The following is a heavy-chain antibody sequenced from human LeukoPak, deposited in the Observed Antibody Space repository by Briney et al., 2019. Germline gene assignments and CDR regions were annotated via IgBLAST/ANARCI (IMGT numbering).Heavy chain of an antibody. Sequence: GGSLRLSCAASGFTFSSYAMSWVRQAPGKGLERVSAISGSGGSTYYADSVKGRFTISRDNSKNTLYLQMNSLRAEDTAVYYCAKDKRITMIVVVMPGFDYWGQGTLVTVPS. D-gene: IGHD3-22*01. V-gene: IGHV3-23*01. CDR1: GFTFSSYA. CDR2: ISGSGGST. CDR3: AKDKRITMIVVVMPGFDY. J-gene: IGHJ4*02.